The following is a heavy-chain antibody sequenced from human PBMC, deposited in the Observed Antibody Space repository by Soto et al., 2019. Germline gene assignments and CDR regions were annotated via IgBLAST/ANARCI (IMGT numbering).Heavy chain of an antibody. Sequence: SETLSLTCTVSGGSISSYYWSWIRQPPGKGLEWIGCIYYSGSPNYSPYLESRVTISVDTSKNQYSLKLSSVTAADTAVYYCARERSPTAVVAAQSHWFDPWGQGTLVTVSS. CDR2: IYYSGSP. CDR3: ARERSPTAVVAAQSHWFDP. CDR1: GGSISSYY. D-gene: IGHD2-15*01. V-gene: IGHV4-59*01. J-gene: IGHJ5*02.